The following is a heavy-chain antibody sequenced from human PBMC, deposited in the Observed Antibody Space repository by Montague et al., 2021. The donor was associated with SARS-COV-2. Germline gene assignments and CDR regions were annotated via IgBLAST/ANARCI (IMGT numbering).Heavy chain of an antibody. V-gene: IGHV4-4*09. CDR1: GGSINDHY. CDR2: ISSNGKT. Sequence: SETLSLTCTVSGGSINDHYRSWIRQSPGKGLEWIGYISSNGKTNYNPSLKSRVTLSADASRNEFSLKLDSVTAADTAVYFCARRGNYYSAGYHWHLDPWGRGMLVTVSS. CDR3: ARRGNYYSAGYHWHLDP. D-gene: IGHD3-10*01. J-gene: IGHJ2*01.